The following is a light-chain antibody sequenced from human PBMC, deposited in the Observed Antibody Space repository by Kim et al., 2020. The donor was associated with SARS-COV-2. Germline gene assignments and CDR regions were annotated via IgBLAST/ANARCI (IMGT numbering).Light chain of an antibody. V-gene: IGKV3-15*01. CDR1: QSVRTN. CDR3: QQYNTWPYT. CDR2: GSS. J-gene: IGKJ2*01. Sequence: LSPGESGTLSCRASQSVRTNFAWYQQRPGQAPRLLFHGSSTRATDLPARFRGSGSGTEFTLTISSLQSEDFAVYYCQQYNTWPYTFGQGTKVDIK.